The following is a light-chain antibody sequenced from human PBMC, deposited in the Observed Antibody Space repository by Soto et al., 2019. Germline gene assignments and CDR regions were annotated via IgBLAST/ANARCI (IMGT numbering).Light chain of an antibody. V-gene: IGLV1-44*01. CDR1: TSNIGTNT. CDR2: SNN. Sequence: QLVLTQPPSASGTPGQRVTISCSGSTSNIGTNTVNWYQQVPGTAPKLLLYSNNQRPSGVPDRFSGSKSGTSASLAISGLQSEDEADYYCAAWDDSLEVVFGGGTKLTVL. J-gene: IGLJ2*01. CDR3: AAWDDSLEVV.